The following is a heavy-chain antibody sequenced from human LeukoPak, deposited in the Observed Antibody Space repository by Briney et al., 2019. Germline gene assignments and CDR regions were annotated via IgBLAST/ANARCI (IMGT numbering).Heavy chain of an antibody. D-gene: IGHD6-13*01. Sequence: GGSLRLSCAASGFTFSDYYMSWVRQAPGKGLEWVANIKQDGSEKYYVDSVKGRFTISRDNAKNSLYLQMNSLRAEDTAVYYCASVDSSPTHSRDAFDIWGQGTMVTVSS. J-gene: IGHJ3*02. CDR1: GFTFSDYY. V-gene: IGHV3-7*01. CDR3: ASVDSSPTHSRDAFDI. CDR2: IKQDGSEK.